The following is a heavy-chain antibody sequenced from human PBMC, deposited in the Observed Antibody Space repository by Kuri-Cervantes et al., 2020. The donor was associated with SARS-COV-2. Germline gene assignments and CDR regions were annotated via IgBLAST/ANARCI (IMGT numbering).Heavy chain of an antibody. Sequence: SETLSLTCAVSGYSISSGYYWGWIRQPPGKGLEWIGSIYHSGSTYYNPSLKSRFTISVDTSKNQFSLKLSSVTAADTAVYYCARGCDDGVVPAAIVRVGFDYWGQGTLVTVSS. CDR1: GYSISSGYY. J-gene: IGHJ4*02. CDR2: IYHSGST. CDR3: ARGCDDGVVPAAIVRVGFDY. V-gene: IGHV4-38-2*01. D-gene: IGHD2-2*02.